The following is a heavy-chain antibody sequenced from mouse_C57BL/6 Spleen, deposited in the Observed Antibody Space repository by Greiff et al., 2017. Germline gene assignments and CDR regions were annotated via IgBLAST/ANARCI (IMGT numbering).Heavy chain of an antibody. D-gene: IGHD1-1*01. Sequence: QVQLKESGPELVKPGASVKISCKASGYAFSSSWMNWVKQRPGKGLEWIGRIYPGDGDTNYNGKFKGKATLTADKASSTAYMQLSSLTSEDSAVYFCARRTDGSSLDYWGQGTTLTVAS. CDR3: ARRTDGSSLDY. J-gene: IGHJ2*01. CDR2: IYPGDGDT. CDR1: GYAFSSSW. V-gene: IGHV1-82*01.